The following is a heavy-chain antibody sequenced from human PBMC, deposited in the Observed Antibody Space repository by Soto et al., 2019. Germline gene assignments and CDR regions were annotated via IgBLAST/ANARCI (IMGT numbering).Heavy chain of an antibody. Sequence: PGRSLRLSCATSGFFFSDYSMNWVRQAPGGGLEWVSSISRSSRFVYYAESVEGRFTVSRDNAKNSLFLQMNSLTAEDTAVYYCARSGSGNPHDAFDILGQGTKVTGSS. CDR3: ARSGSGNPHDAFDI. D-gene: IGHD1-1*01. J-gene: IGHJ3*02. CDR1: GFFFSDYS. CDR2: ISRSSRFV. V-gene: IGHV3-21*01.